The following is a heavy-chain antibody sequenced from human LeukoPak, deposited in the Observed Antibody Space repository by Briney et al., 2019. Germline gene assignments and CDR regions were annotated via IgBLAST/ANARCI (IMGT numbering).Heavy chain of an antibody. CDR1: GFTFSSYG. J-gene: IGHJ4*02. D-gene: IGHD6-19*01. Sequence: PGESLKISCAASGFTFSSYGMHWVRQAPGKGLEWVAFIRYDGSNKYYADSVKGRFTISRDNSKNTLYLQMKSLRAEDTAVYYCAFPGGSGWSFDYWGQGTLVTVSS. V-gene: IGHV3-30*02. CDR2: IRYDGSNK. CDR3: AFPGGSGWSFDY.